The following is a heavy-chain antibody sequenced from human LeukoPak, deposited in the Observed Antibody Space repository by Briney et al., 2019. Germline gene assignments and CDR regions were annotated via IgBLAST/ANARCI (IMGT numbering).Heavy chain of an antibody. CDR2: MNPNSGNT. J-gene: IGHJ3*02. CDR3: ARGARGAAAADDAFDI. CDR1: GFTFTSHD. D-gene: IGHD6-13*01. V-gene: IGHV1-8*01. Sequence: ASVTVSCKASGFTFTSHDYNWVRQAPGQGLEWMGWMNPNSGNTGYAQKFQGRVTMTRDTSITTVYMELSSLTSEDTAVYYCARGARGAAAADDAFDIWGQGTMVTVSS.